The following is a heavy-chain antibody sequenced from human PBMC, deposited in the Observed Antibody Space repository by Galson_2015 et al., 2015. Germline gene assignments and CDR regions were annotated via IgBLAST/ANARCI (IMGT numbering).Heavy chain of an antibody. CDR2: ISYDGSNK. J-gene: IGHJ3*02. Sequence: SLRLSCAASGFTFSSYGMHWVRQAPGKGLEWVAVISYDGSNKYYADSVKGRFTISRDNSKNTLYLQMNSLRAEDTAVYYCAKGGLTAHDASDIWGQGTMVTVSS. CDR1: GFTFSSYG. V-gene: IGHV3-30*18. CDR3: AKGGLTAHDASDI. D-gene: IGHD1-20*01.